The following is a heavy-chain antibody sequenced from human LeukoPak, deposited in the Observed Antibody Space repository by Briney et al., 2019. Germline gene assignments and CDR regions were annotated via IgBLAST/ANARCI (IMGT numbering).Heavy chain of an antibody. V-gene: IGHV3-7*03. Sequence: PGGSLRLSCAASGFTFSSYWMSWVRQAPGKGLEWVANIKQDGSEKYYVDSVKGRFTISRDNAKNTLFLQMNSLRAEDTAVYYCAKDHSSGWPYCFPSWGQGTLVTVSS. CDR2: IKQDGSEK. CDR1: GFTFSSYW. CDR3: AKDHSSGWPYCFPS. D-gene: IGHD6-19*01. J-gene: IGHJ4*02.